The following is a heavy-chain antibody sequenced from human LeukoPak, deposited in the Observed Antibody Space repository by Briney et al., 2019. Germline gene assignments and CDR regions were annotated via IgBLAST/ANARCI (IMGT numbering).Heavy chain of an antibody. CDR2: IYYSGST. CDR1: GGSISSYY. Sequence: SETLSLTCTVSGGSISSYYWSWIRQPPGKGLEWIGHIYYSGSTNYNPSLKSRVTISVDTSKNQFSLKLSSVTAADTAVYYCATSEAAMVPTGADYWGQGTLVTVSS. V-gene: IGHV4-59*12. D-gene: IGHD5-18*01. CDR3: ATSEAAMVPTGADY. J-gene: IGHJ4*02.